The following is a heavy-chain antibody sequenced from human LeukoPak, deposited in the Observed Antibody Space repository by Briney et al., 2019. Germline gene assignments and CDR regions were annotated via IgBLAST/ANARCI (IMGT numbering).Heavy chain of an antibody. D-gene: IGHD3-10*01. J-gene: IGHJ6*02. CDR2: IYPDDSDT. Sequence: GESLKISCKASGYSFSDYWIGWVRQMPGKGLEWMGVIYPDDSDTRYSPPFQGQGTISADKSISTAYLQWSSLKASDTAMYYCARSDRLQWFGDPRRPYYYGMDVWGQGTTVTVSS. CDR3: ARSDRLQWFGDPRRPYYYGMDV. V-gene: IGHV5-51*01. CDR1: GYSFSDYW.